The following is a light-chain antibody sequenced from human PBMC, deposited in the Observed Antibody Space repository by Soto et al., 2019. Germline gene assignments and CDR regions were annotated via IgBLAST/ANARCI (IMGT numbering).Light chain of an antibody. V-gene: IGKV3D-15*01. J-gene: IGKJ4*01. CDR3: QQYNNWPLT. CDR2: DAS. Sequence: EIVMTQSPATLSVSPGDRATLSCRASQSVDNDLAWYQQKPGQPPRLLIYDASTRATGIPARFSGSQSGTEFTLTISSLLSEDFAVYSCQQYNNWPLTFGGGTNVEIK. CDR1: QSVDND.